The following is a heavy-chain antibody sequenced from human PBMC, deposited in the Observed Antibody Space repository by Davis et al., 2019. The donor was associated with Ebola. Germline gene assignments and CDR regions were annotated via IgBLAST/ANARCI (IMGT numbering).Heavy chain of an antibody. V-gene: IGHV3-7*03. D-gene: IGHD6-13*01. CDR1: GFTFSSYW. CDR3: ARVRSSGSNPDLYYFDY. J-gene: IGHJ4*02. Sequence: GESLKISCAASGFTFSSYWMSWVRQAPGKGLEWVANIKQDGSEKYYVDSVKGRFTISRDNAKNSLYLQMNSLRAEDTAVYYCARVRSSGSNPDLYYFDYWGQGTLVTVSS. CDR2: IKQDGSEK.